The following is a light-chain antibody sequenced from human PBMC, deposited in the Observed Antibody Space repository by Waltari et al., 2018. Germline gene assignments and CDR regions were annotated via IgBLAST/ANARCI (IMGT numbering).Light chain of an antibody. CDR3: QQYSSWT. J-gene: IGKJ1*01. CDR2: WAS. CDR1: QSLFYTSNHKNY. V-gene: IGKV4-1*01. Sequence: DIVLTQSPESIAVSLGDRATINCKPRQSLFYTSNHKNYLAWFQQKPGQPPRLLIFWASTRESGVPDRFSASGSGTDFALTISSLQAEDVAVYYCQQYSSWTFGQGTRVDIK.